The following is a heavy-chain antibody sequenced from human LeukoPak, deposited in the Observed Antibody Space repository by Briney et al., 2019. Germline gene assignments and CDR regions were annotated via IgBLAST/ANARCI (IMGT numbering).Heavy chain of an antibody. D-gene: IGHD5-18*01. CDR1: GGSFSGYY. CDR2: INHSGST. V-gene: IGHV4-34*01. J-gene: IGHJ4*02. Sequence: PSETLSLTCAVYGGSFSGYYWSWIRQPPGKGLEWIGEINHSGSTNYNPSLKSRVTISVDTSKNQFSLKLSSVTAADTAVYYCARGARGYSYGNSFDYWGQGTLVTVSS. CDR3: ARGARGYSYGNSFDY.